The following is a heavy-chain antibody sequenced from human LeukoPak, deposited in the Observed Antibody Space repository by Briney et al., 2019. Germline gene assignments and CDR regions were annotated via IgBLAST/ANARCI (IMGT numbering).Heavy chain of an antibody. Sequence: GSLRLSCAASGFTFSDYYMSWIRQAPGKGLEWVSYISSSGSTIYYADSVKGRFTISRDNAKNSLYLQMNSLRAEDTAVYYCARVVNDYVWGSYRHTSGHNWFDPWGQGTLVTVSS. D-gene: IGHD3-16*02. CDR3: ARVVNDYVWGSYRHTSGHNWFDP. CDR2: ISSSGSTI. CDR1: GFTFSDYY. V-gene: IGHV3-11*01. J-gene: IGHJ5*02.